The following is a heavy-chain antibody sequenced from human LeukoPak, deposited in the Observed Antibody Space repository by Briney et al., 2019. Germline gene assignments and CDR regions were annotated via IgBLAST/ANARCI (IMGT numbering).Heavy chain of an antibody. CDR3: AREGAGQLLAYYFDY. CDR1: GFTFDDYG. V-gene: IGHV3-20*04. J-gene: IGHJ4*02. Sequence: PGGSLRLSCAASGFTFDDYGMSWVRQAPGKGLEWVSGINWNGGSTGYADSVKGRFTISRDNAKNSLYLQMNSLRAEDTALYYCAREGAGQLLAYYFDYWGQGTLVTVSS. D-gene: IGHD2-2*01. CDR2: INWNGGST.